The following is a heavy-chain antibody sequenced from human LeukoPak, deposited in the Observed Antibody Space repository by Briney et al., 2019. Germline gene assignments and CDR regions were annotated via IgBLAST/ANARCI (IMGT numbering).Heavy chain of an antibody. J-gene: IGHJ4*02. CDR2: ISSSGSTI. D-gene: IGHD3-10*01. CDR1: GFTFSDYY. CDR3: ARVRYYGSAHPDY. V-gene: IGHV3-11*04. Sequence: GGSLRLSCAASGFTFSDYYMSWIRQAPGKGLDWVSYISSSGSTIYYADSVKGRFTISRDNAKNSLYLQMNSLRAEDTAVYYCARVRYYGSAHPDYWGQGTLVTVSS.